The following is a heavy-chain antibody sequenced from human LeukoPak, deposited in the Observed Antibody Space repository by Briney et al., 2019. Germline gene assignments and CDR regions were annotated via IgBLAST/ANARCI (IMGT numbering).Heavy chain of an antibody. J-gene: IGHJ3*02. Sequence: GRSLRLSCAASGFTFDDYAMHWARQAPGKGLEWVSGISWNSGSIGYADSVKGRFTISRDNAKNSLYLQMNSLRAEDTALYYCAKDQGCSSTSCYNAFDIWGQGAMVTVSS. CDR2: ISWNSGSI. D-gene: IGHD2-2*02. CDR3: AKDQGCSSTSCYNAFDI. V-gene: IGHV3-9*01. CDR1: GFTFDDYA.